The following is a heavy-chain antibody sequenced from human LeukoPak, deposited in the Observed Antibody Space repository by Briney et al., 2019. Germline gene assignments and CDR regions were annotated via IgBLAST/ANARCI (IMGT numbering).Heavy chain of an antibody. V-gene: IGHV3-30-3*01. J-gene: IGHJ4*02. CDR1: GFTFSSYA. D-gene: IGHD4-17*01. Sequence: PGRSLRLSCAASGFTFSSYAMHWVRQAPGKGLEWVAVISYDGSNKYYADSVKGRFTISRDNSKNTLYLQMNSLRAEDTAVYYCAREDRVTTALNLDYWGQGTLVTVSS. CDR3: AREDRVTTALNLDY. CDR2: ISYDGSNK.